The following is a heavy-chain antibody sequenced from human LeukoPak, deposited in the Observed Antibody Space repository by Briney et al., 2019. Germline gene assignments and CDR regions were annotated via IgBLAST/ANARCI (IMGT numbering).Heavy chain of an antibody. CDR2: ISSSGSTI. J-gene: IGHJ4*02. D-gene: IGHD3-10*01. Sequence: GGSLRLSCAASGFTFSDYYMSWIRQAPGKGLEWVSYISSSGSTIYYADSVKGRFTISRDNAKNSLYLQMNSLRAEDTAIYYCARDNYYGSGTYGFESYWGQGTLVTVSS. CDR1: GFTFSDYY. V-gene: IGHV3-11*04. CDR3: ARDNYYGSGTYGFESY.